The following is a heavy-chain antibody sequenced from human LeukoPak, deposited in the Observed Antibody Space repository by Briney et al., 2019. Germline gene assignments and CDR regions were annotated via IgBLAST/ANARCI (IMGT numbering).Heavy chain of an antibody. J-gene: IGHJ4*02. V-gene: IGHV3-7*01. CDR3: ARVARGYSYGYDY. CDR2: IKQDGSEK. Sequence: GGSLRLSCAASGSTFSSYWMSWVRQAPGKGLEWVANIKQDGSEKYYVDSVKGRFTISRDNAKNSLYLQMNSLRAEDTAVYYCARVARGYSYGYDYWGQGTLVTVSS. D-gene: IGHD5-18*01. CDR1: GSTFSSYW.